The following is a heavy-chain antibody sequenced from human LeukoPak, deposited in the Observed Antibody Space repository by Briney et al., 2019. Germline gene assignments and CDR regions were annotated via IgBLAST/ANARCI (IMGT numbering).Heavy chain of an antibody. CDR1: GFTVSSNY. CDR2: IYSGGCT. Sequence: PGGSLRLSCAASGFTVSSNYMSWVRQAPGKGLEWVSVIYSGGCTYYADSVKGRFTISRDNSKNTLYLQMNSLRAEDTAVYYCARDNQNYYDSRGYYGYWGQGTLVTVSS. J-gene: IGHJ4*02. CDR3: ARDNQNYYDSRGYYGY. V-gene: IGHV3-53*01. D-gene: IGHD3-22*01.